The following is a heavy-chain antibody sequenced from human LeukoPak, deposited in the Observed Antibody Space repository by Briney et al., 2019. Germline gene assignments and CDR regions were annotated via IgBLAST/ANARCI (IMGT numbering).Heavy chain of an antibody. CDR3: ARSLGTYWGKDFLNWFDP. D-gene: IGHD3-16*01. V-gene: IGHV1-8*02. CDR2: INPNSGNT. Sequence: GASVKVSCKASGYTFTSYGINWVRQATGQGLEWMGWINPNSGNTGYTQKFQGRVTMTRNTSLSTAYMELTSLKSEDTAVYYCARSLGTYWGKDFLNWFDPWGQGTLVTVSS. J-gene: IGHJ5*02. CDR1: GYTFTSYG.